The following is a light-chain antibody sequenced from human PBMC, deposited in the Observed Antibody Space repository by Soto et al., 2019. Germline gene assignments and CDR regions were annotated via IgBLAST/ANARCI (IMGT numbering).Light chain of an antibody. Sequence: QTVVTQPPSASAYLGASVKLTCTLSSGHNSYAIAWHQQQPEKGPRYLMKLNSDGSHSKGDGIPDRFSGSSSGAERYLTISSLQSEDEADYYCQTWSTDIRVFGGGTKLTVL. V-gene: IGLV4-69*01. CDR1: SGHNSYA. J-gene: IGLJ3*02. CDR3: QTWSTDIRV. CDR2: LNSDGSH.